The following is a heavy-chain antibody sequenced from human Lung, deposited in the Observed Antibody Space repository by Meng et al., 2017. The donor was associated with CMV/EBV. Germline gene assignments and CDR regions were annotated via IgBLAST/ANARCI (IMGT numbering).Heavy chain of an antibody. V-gene: IGHV3-30-3*01. CDR2: ISYDGSNK. CDR1: GFTLCRYA. CDR3: ARDHFVVVPASYGMDV. J-gene: IGHJ6*02. D-gene: IGHD2-2*01. Sequence: SXTLXCAASGFTLCRYAMHGVRQATGKGLEWVAVISYDGSNKYYADSVKGRFTITRDNSQNTLYLQLISLRAEDTAVYYCARDHFVVVPASYGMDVWGQGNXVTVSS.